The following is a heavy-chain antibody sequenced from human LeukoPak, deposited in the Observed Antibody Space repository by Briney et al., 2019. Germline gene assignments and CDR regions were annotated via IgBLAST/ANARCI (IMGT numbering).Heavy chain of an antibody. CDR2: ISSSSSHI. V-gene: IGHV3-21*01. Sequence: GGSLRLSCAASGFMFSSYSMNWVRQAPGKGLEWVSFISSSSSHIYYADSVKGRFTISRDNAKNSLYLQMNSLRAEDTAVYYCARDISGSYGFSWGQGTLVTVSS. J-gene: IGHJ4*02. D-gene: IGHD1-26*01. CDR1: GFMFSSYS. CDR3: ARDISGSYGFS.